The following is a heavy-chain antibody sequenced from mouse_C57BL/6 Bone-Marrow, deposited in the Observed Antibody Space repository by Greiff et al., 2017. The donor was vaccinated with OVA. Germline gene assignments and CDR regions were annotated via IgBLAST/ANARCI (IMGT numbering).Heavy chain of an antibody. V-gene: IGHV1-50*01. CDR2: IDPSDSYT. CDR3: ASAVFAY. Sequence: QVHVKQPGAELVKPGASVKLSCKASGYTFTSYWMQWVKQRPGQGLEWIGEIDPSDSYTNYNQKFKGKATLTVDTSSSTAYMQLSSLTSEDSAVYYCASAVFAYWGQGTRVTVSA. CDR1: GYTFTSYW. J-gene: IGHJ3*01.